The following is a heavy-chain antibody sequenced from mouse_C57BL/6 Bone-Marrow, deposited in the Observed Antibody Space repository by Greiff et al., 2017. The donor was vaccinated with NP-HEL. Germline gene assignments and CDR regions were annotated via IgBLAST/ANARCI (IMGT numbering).Heavy chain of an antibody. J-gene: IGHJ1*03. CDR3: ARDGYYPYWYYDV. D-gene: IGHD2-3*01. V-gene: IGHV1-19*01. Sequence: SGPVLVKPGASVKMSCKASGYTFTDYYMNWVKQSHGKSLEWIGVINPYNGGTSYNQKFKGKATLTVDKSSSTAYMELNSLTSEDSAVYYCARDGYYPYWYYDVWGTGTTVTVSS. CDR1: GYTFTDYY. CDR2: INPYNGGT.